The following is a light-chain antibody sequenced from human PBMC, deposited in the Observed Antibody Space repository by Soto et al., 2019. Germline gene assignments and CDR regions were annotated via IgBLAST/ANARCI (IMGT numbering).Light chain of an antibody. V-gene: IGKV3-20*01. J-gene: IGKJ1*01. CDR3: QQYGSSPVT. CDR2: DAS. CDR1: QSVSSSY. Sequence: EIVLTQSPGTLSLSPGERATLSCRASQSVSSSYLAWYQQKPGQAPRLLIYDASSRATGIPDRFSGSGSGTDFTLTISRLEPEDFAVYYCQQYGSSPVTFGQGTKVEVQ.